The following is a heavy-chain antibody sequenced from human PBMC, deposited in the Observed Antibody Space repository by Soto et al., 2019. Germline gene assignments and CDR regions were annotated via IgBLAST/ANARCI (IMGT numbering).Heavy chain of an antibody. CDR2: ISYSGRT. Sequence: QVQLQESGPGLVKPSQTLSLTCTVSGDSISTGAYYWSWIRQHPGMGLECIGYISYSGRTYYILSLSSVPTISLVASANQFPMKLTAVSAADTAMYSCARARQYYDCEFDPWGQGTLVTVSS. CDR3: ARARQYYDCEFDP. D-gene: IGHD3-22*01. J-gene: IGHJ5*02. V-gene: IGHV4-31*01. CDR1: GDSISTGAYY.